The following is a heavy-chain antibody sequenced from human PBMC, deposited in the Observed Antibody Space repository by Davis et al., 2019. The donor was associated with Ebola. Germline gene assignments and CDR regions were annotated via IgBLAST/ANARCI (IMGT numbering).Heavy chain of an antibody. CDR2: IDTDGSTT. V-gene: IGHV3-74*01. Sequence: PGGSLRLSCAASGLTLSRYWMHWVRQAPGKGLEWVSRIDTDGSTTNYADSVRGRFTISRDNAKNTLFLQMNSLRADDTAVYYCARDVGGRAGYWGQGTLVTVSS. CDR1: GLTLSRYW. J-gene: IGHJ4*02. CDR3: ARDVGGRAGY.